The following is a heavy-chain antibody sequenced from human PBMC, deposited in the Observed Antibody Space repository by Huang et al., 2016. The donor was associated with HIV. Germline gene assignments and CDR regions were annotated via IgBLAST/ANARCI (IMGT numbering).Heavy chain of an antibody. D-gene: IGHD1-7*01. CDR3: ATKASAMDI. J-gene: IGHJ6*02. CDR2: RKQDGSEK. CDR1: TATFNAYW. V-gene: IGHV3-7*01. Sequence: LVESGGGVVQPGGSRRLSCAGSTATFNAYWMSWVRQRPGQGLEWVANRKQDGSEKYYMDSVEGRFNSSRDNVKKLLFLEMNNLRVADTAVYYCATKASAMDIWGQGTTVIVSS.